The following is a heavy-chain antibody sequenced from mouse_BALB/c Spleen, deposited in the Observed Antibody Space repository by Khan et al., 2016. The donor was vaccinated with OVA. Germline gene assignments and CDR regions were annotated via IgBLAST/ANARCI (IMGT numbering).Heavy chain of an antibody. J-gene: IGHJ3*01. CDR2: ISSGGSYT. V-gene: IGHV5-6*01. CDR3: TRLAYYYKSEGFAY. D-gene: IGHD1-1*01. CDR1: GFTFSTYG. Sequence: EVELVESGGDLVKPGGSLKLSCAASGFTFSTYGMSWVRQTPDKRLEWVAGISSGGSYTYYPDSVKGRFTISRDNAKNTLHLQMSSLRSEDTAMYYCTRLAYYYKSEGFAYWGQGTLVTVSA.